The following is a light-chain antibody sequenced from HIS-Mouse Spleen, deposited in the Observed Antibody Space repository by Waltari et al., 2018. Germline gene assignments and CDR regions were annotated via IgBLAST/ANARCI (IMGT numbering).Light chain of an antibody. J-gene: IGKJ1*01. Sequence: DIQMTQSPSTLSASLGDRVTITCLASQSISSWLAWYQQKPGKAPKLLIYKASSLESGVPSRFSGSGSGTEFTLTISSLQPDDFATYYCQQYNSYSPETFGQGTKVEIK. CDR1: QSISSW. CDR3: QQYNSYSPET. CDR2: KAS. V-gene: IGKV1-5*03.